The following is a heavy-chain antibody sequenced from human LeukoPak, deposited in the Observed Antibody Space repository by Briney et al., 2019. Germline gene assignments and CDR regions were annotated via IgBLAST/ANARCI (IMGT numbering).Heavy chain of an antibody. J-gene: IGHJ4*02. CDR1: GFTFSSYA. Sequence: PGGSLRLSCAASGFTFSSYAMSWVRQAPGKGLEWVSVIYSGGSTYYADSVKGRFTISRDNSKNTLYLQMNGLRAEDTGVYYCARDFRGTLGYCGQGTLVTVSS. CDR3: ARDFRGTLGY. D-gene: IGHD1-26*01. V-gene: IGHV3-66*02. CDR2: IYSGGST.